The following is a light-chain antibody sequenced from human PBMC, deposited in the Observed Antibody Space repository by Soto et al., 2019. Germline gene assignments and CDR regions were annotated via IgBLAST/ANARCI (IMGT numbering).Light chain of an antibody. Sequence: IQLTQSPSSLSASVGDRVTITCRASQGISSYLAWYQQKPGKAPKLLIYGASTLEGGVPFRFSGSGSGTDITLTISSLQPEDFDTYYCQQLNTYPITFGQGTRLEIK. J-gene: IGKJ5*01. CDR1: QGISSY. V-gene: IGKV1-9*01. CDR3: QQLNTYPIT. CDR2: GAS.